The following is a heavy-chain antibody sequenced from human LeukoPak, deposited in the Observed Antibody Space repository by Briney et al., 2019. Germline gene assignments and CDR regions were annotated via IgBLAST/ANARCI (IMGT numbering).Heavy chain of an antibody. J-gene: IGHJ3*02. Sequence: GGSLRLSCAASGFTFSSYGMHWVRQAPGKGLEWVAVIWYDGSNKYYADSVKGRFTISRDNSKNTLYLQMNSLGAEDTAVYYCARESGGSYYDAFDIWGQGTMVTVSS. CDR2: IWYDGSNK. CDR1: GFTFSSYG. CDR3: ARESGGSYYDAFDI. V-gene: IGHV3-33*01. D-gene: IGHD1-26*01.